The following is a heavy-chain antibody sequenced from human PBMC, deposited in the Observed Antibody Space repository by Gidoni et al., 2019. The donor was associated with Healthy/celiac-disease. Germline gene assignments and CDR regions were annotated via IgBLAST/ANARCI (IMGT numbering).Heavy chain of an antibody. D-gene: IGHD3-10*01. J-gene: IGHJ5*02. CDR1: GGSFSGYY. Sequence: QVQLQQWGAGLLKPSETLSLTCAVYGGSFSGYYWSWIRQPPGKGLEWIGEINHSGSTNYNPSLKSRVTISVDTSKNQFSLKLSSVTAADTAVYYCASRFLWFRPHNWFDPWGQGTLVTVSS. V-gene: IGHV4-34*01. CDR3: ASRFLWFRPHNWFDP. CDR2: INHSGST.